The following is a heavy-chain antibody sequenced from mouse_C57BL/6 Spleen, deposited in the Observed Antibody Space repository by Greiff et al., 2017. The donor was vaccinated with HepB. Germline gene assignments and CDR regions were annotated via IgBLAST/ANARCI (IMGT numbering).Heavy chain of an antibody. Sequence: QVQLQQSGAELARPGASVKLSCKASGYTFTSYGISWVKQRTGQGLEWIGEIYPRSGNTYYNEKFKGKATLTADKSSSTAYMELRSLTSEDSAVYFCARSGDYDDEYYFDYWGQGTTLTVSS. CDR1: GYTFTSYG. CDR2: IYPRSGNT. D-gene: IGHD2-4*01. CDR3: ARSGDYDDEYYFDY. V-gene: IGHV1-81*01. J-gene: IGHJ2*01.